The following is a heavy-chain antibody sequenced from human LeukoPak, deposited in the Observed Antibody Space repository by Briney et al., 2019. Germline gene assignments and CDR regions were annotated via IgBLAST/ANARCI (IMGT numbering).Heavy chain of an antibody. CDR3: ARNISPYSSSWAPLYYYYYMDV. CDR1: GGSISSYY. J-gene: IGHJ6*03. CDR2: IYTSGST. V-gene: IGHV4-4*07. D-gene: IGHD6-13*01. Sequence: SETLSLTCTVSGGSISSYYWSWIRQPAGKGLEWIGRIYTSGSTNYNPSLKSRVTMSVDTSKNQFSLKLSSVTAADTAVYYCARNISPYSSSWAPLYYYYYMDVWGKGTTVTISS.